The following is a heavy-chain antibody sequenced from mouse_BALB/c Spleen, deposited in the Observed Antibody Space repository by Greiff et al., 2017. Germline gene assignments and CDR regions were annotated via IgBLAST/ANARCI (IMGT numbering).Heavy chain of an antibody. CDR1: GFTFSSYA. CDR2: ISSCGST. J-gene: IGHJ4*01. D-gene: IGHD2-4*01. CDR3: ARTGYYDYDDAMDY. V-gene: IGHV5-6-5*01. Sequence: EVKLVESGGGLVKPGGSLKLSCAASGFTFSSYAMSWVRQTPEKRLEWVASISSCGSTYYPDSVKGRFTISRDNARNILYLQMSSLRSEDTAMYYCARTGYYDYDDAMDYWGQGTSVTVSS.